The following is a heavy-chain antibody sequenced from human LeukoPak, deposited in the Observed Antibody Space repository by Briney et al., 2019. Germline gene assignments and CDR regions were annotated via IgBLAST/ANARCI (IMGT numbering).Heavy chain of an antibody. CDR2: ISAYNGNT. CDR3: ARDHPVGARIYDYSYGMDV. V-gene: IGHV1-18*01. J-gene: IGHJ6*02. Sequence: ASVKVSCKASGYTFTSYGISWVRQAPGQGLEWMGRISAYNGNTNYAQKLQGRVTMTTDTSTSTAYMELRSLRSDDTAVYYCARDHPVGARIYDYSYGMDVWGQGTTVTVSS. CDR1: GYTFTSYG. D-gene: IGHD6-6*01.